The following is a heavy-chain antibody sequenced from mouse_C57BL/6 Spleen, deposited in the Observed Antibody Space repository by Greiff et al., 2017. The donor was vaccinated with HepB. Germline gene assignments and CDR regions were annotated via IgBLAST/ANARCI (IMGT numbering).Heavy chain of an antibody. CDR3: ARHYYGSRGYYFDY. Sequence: EVQLVESGGGLVKPGGSLKLSCAASGFTFSDYGMHWVRQAPEKGLEWVAYISSGSSTIYYADTVKGRFTISRDNAKNTLFLQMTSLRSEDTAMYYCARHYYGSRGYYFDYWGQGTTLTVSS. CDR1: GFTFSDYG. J-gene: IGHJ2*01. D-gene: IGHD1-1*01. V-gene: IGHV5-17*01. CDR2: ISSGSSTI.